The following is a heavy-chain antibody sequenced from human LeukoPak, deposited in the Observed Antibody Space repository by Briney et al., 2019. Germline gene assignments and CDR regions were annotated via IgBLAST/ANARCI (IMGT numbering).Heavy chain of an antibody. CDR1: GFTFSSFG. Sequence: GGSLRLSCAASGFTFSSFGMHWVRQAPGKGLEWVAVISYDGRNKYYADSVKGRFIISRDNSKNTVFLQMNSLRPEDTAVYYCAKDLYDRSGYYYTIMDYWGQGTLVTVTS. V-gene: IGHV3-30*18. CDR2: ISYDGRNK. D-gene: IGHD3-22*01. J-gene: IGHJ4*02. CDR3: AKDLYDRSGYYYTIMDY.